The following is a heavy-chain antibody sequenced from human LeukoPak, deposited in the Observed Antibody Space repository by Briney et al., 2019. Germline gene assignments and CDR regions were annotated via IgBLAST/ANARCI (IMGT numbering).Heavy chain of an antibody. CDR3: AKITDYGDDRYPFDY. V-gene: IGHV3-30*18. Sequence: GGSLRLSCAASGFTFSSYAMHWVRQAPGKGLEWVAVISYDGSNKYYADSVKGRFTISRDNSKNTLYLQMNSLRAEDTAVYYCAKITDYGDDRYPFDYWGQGTLVTVSS. D-gene: IGHD4-17*01. CDR2: ISYDGSNK. J-gene: IGHJ4*02. CDR1: GFTFSSYA.